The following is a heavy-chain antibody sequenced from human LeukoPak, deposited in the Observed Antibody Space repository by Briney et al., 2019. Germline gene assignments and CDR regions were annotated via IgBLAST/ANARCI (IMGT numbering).Heavy chain of an antibody. Sequence: PGGSLRLSCAASGFTISSYYMNWVRQAPGKGLEWVSYISSSSSMKYYADSVKGRFTISRDNAKNSLYLQMNSLRAEDTAVYYCARASIRFLEWLLSYFDYWGQGTLVTVSS. V-gene: IGHV3-48*01. J-gene: IGHJ4*02. CDR1: GFTISSYY. CDR3: ARASIRFLEWLLSYFDY. D-gene: IGHD3-3*01. CDR2: ISSSSSMK.